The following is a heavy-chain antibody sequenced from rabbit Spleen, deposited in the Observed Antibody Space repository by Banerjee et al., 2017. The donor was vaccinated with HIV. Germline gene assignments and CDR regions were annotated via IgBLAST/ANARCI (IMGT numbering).Heavy chain of an antibody. CDR1: GFSFSDRDV. D-gene: IGHD1-1*01. CDR2: INTYTGKP. CDR3: ARDLLGVIGWNFYL. Sequence: QEQLVESGGGLVKPEGSLTLACKASGFSFSDRDVMCWVRQAPGKGLQWIACINTYTGKPVYATWPKGRFTISRTSSTTVTLRMTSLTAADRATYFCARDLLGVIGWNFYLWGQGTLVTVS. J-gene: IGHJ4*01. V-gene: IGHV1S45*01.